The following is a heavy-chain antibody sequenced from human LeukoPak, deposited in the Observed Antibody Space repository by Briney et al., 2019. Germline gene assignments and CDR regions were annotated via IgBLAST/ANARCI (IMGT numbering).Heavy chain of an antibody. CDR2: ISSSGSSI. V-gene: IGHV3-11*04. J-gene: IGHJ4*02. Sequence: GGSLRLSCAASGFTFSDYYMSWIRQAPGKGLEWVSYISSSGSSIYYADSVKGRFTISRDNSKNTLYLQMNSLRAEDTAVYYCARALDYDILTGYSWYFDYWGQGTLVTVSS. CDR3: ARALDYDILTGYSWYFDY. D-gene: IGHD3-9*01. CDR1: GFTFSDYY.